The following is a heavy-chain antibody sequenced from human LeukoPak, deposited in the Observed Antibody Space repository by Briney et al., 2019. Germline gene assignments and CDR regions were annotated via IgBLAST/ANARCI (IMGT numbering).Heavy chain of an antibody. Sequence: NPSQTLSLTCTVSGGSISSGSYYWSWIRQPAGKGLEWIGRIYTSGSTNYNPSLKSRVTISVDTSKNQFSLKLSSVTAADTAVYYCARGPRHYDYVWGSYRTLVYFDYWGQGTLVTVSS. CDR1: GGSISSGSYY. CDR3: ARGPRHYDYVWGSYRTLVYFDY. V-gene: IGHV4-61*02. J-gene: IGHJ4*02. CDR2: IYTSGST. D-gene: IGHD3-16*02.